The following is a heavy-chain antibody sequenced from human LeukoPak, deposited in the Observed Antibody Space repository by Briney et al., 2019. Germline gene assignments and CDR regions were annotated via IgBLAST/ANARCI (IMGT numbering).Heavy chain of an antibody. J-gene: IGHJ4*02. CDR2: INPNSGGT. Sequence: ASVKVSCKASGYTFTGYYMHWVRQAPGQGLEWMGWINPNSGGTNYAQKFQGRVTMTRDTSISTAYMELSRLRSDDTAVYYCARDLIAAAGSPGDYWGQGTLVTVSS. CDR1: GYTFTGYY. CDR3: ARDLIAAAGSPGDY. V-gene: IGHV1-2*02. D-gene: IGHD6-13*01.